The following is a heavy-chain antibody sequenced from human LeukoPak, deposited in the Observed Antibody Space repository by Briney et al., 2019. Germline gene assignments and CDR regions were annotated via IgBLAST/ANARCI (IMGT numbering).Heavy chain of an antibody. CDR1: GFTVSSNY. D-gene: IGHD2-2*02. J-gene: IGHJ4*02. CDR2: IYSGGST. CDR3: ARKQLYGDYFDY. Sequence: HPGGSLRLSCAASGFTVSSNYMSWVRQAPGKGLEWVSVIYSGGSTYYADSVKGRFTISRDNSKNTLYLQMNSLRAEDTAVYYCARKQLYGDYFDYWGQGTLVTVSS. V-gene: IGHV3-66*01.